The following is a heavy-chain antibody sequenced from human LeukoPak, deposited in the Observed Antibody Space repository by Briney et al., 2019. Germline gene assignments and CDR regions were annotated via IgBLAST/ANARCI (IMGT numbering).Heavy chain of an antibody. D-gene: IGHD4/OR15-4a*01. J-gene: IGHJ6*03. CDR2: IYNSGIT. CDR1: AGSVSSHF. V-gene: IGHV4-59*02. CDR3: ARDHLPAGAPGYYMDV. Sequence: SETLSLTCTVSAGSVSSHFWSWIRQPPGKGLEWIGYIYNSGITNYNPSLKSRVTMSVDTSKNQFSLMLRSVTAADTAVYYCARDHLPAGAPGYYMDVWGKGTTVTVSS.